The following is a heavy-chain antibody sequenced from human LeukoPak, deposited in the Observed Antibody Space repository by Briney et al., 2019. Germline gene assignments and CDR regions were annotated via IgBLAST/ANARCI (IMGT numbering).Heavy chain of an antibody. Sequence: GGSLRLSCAGSGFTFSHYGMSWVRQAPGKGLEWVAVISYDGSNKYYADSVKGRFTISRDNSKNTLYLQMNSLRAEDTAVYYCARVRYSSGWYSVADYWGQGTLVTVSS. V-gene: IGHV3-30*03. J-gene: IGHJ4*02. D-gene: IGHD6-19*01. CDR1: GFTFSHYG. CDR2: ISYDGSNK. CDR3: ARVRYSSGWYSVADY.